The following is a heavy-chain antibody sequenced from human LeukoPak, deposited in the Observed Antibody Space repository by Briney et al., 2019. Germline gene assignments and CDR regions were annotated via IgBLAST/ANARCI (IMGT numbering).Heavy chain of an antibody. Sequence: GGSLRLSCEASEFTFSGYGMSWVRQTPGKGLEWVSGIGSSGGRSYYADSVKGRFTISRDNSKNTLYMQMNNLRAEDTAVYYCAKCRLGVESWVDSWGQGTLVIVSS. V-gene: IGHV3-23*01. D-gene: IGHD3-10*01. CDR3: AKCRLGVESWVDS. CDR1: EFTFSGYG. J-gene: IGHJ4*02. CDR2: IGSSGGRS.